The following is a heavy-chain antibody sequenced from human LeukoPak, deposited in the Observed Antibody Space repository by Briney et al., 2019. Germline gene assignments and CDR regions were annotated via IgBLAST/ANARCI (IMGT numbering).Heavy chain of an antibody. CDR3: ATGGGSSCYSPSDY. D-gene: IGHD2-15*01. CDR2: ISGSGTDT. Sequence: PGGSLRLSCGGSGFTFSSYAMSWVRQAPGKGLEWVSAISGSGTDTFYANSVKGRFTISRDNPKNTLYLQMNSLRAEDTAVYYCATGGGSSCYSPSDYWGQGTLVTVSS. J-gene: IGHJ4*02. V-gene: IGHV3-23*01. CDR1: GFTFSSYA.